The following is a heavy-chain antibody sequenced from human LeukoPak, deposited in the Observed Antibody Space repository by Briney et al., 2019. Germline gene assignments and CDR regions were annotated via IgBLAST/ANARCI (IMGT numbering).Heavy chain of an antibody. CDR2: IWYDGSNK. Sequence: GRSLRLSCAASGFTFSSYGMHWVRQAPGKGLEWVAVIWYDGSNKYYADSVKGRFTISRDNSKNTLYLQMNSLRAEDTAVYYCARGGDPIVGATRPFDYWGQGTLVTVSS. D-gene: IGHD1-26*01. CDR1: GFTFSSYG. CDR3: ARGGDPIVGATRPFDY. V-gene: IGHV3-33*01. J-gene: IGHJ4*02.